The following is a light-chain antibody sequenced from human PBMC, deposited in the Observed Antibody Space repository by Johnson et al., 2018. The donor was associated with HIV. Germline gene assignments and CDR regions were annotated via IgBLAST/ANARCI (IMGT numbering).Light chain of an antibody. V-gene: IGLV1-51*02. Sequence: QSVLTQPPSVSAAPGQKVTISCSGSSSNIGNNYVSWYQQLPGTAPKLLIYENNKRPSGIPDRFSGSKSDTSATLGITGLQTGDEADYYCGTWNSSLSAHDYVFGTGTKFTVL. CDR1: SSNIGNNY. J-gene: IGLJ1*01. CDR3: GTWNSSLSAHDYV. CDR2: ENN.